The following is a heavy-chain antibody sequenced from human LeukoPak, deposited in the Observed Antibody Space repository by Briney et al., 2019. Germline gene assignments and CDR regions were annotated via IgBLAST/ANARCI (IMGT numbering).Heavy chain of an antibody. CDR1: GFTFSSYW. CDR3: ISGVNGDWGDY. V-gene: IGHV3-7*01. Sequence: GGSLRLSCAASGFTFSSYWMSWVRQAPGKGLEWVANIKHDGSEIYYVDSVKGRFTISRDNAKNSLYLQMNSLGVEDTAVYYCISGVNGDWGDYWGQGTLVTVFS. D-gene: IGHD4-17*01. J-gene: IGHJ4*02. CDR2: IKHDGSEI.